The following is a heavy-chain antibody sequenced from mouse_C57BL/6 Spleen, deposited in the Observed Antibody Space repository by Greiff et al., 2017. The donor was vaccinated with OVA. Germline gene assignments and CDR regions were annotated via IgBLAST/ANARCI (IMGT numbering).Heavy chain of an antibody. CDR3: AREDYYGSSPYAMDY. CDR2: ISSGSSTI. D-gene: IGHD1-1*01. J-gene: IGHJ4*01. Sequence: DVQLQESGGGLVKPGGSLKLSCAASGFTFSDYGMHWVRQAPEKGLEWVAYISSGSSTIYYADTVKGRFTISRDNAKNTLFLQMTSLRSEDTAMYYCAREDYYGSSPYAMDYWGQGTSVTVSS. V-gene: IGHV5-17*01. CDR1: GFTFSDYG.